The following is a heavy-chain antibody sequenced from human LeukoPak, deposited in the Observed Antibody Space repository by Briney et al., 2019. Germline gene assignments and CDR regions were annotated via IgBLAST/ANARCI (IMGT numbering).Heavy chain of an antibody. CDR1: GFTFSSYW. CDR2: IKQDGSEK. J-gene: IGHJ4*02. D-gene: IGHD3-3*01. Sequence: GGSLRLSCAASGFTFSSYWMSWVRQAPGKGLEWVANIKQDGSEKYYVDPVKGRFTISRDNAKNSLYLQMNSLRAEDTAVYYCARDQGRHFWSGYYMVIWGQGTLVTVSS. V-gene: IGHV3-7*01. CDR3: ARDQGRHFWSGYYMVI.